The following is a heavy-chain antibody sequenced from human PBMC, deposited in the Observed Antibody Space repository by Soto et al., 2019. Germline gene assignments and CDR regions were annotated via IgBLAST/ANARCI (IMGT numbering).Heavy chain of an antibody. CDR3: AGTPGYSSSWYHY. CDR1: GGTFSSYA. V-gene: IGHV1-69*12. Sequence: QVQLVQSGAEXXXXGSSXXXXXKASGGTFSSYAISWVRQAPGQGLEWMGGIIPIFGTANYAQKFQGRVTITADESTSTAYMELSSLRSEDTAVYYCAGTPGYSSSWYHYWGQGTLVTVSS. D-gene: IGHD6-13*01. J-gene: IGHJ4*02. CDR2: IIPIFGTA.